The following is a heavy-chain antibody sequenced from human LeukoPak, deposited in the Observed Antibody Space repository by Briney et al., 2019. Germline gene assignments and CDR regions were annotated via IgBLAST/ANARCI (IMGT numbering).Heavy chain of an antibody. J-gene: IGHJ4*02. CDR1: GFTFSSYA. V-gene: IGHV3-21*01. D-gene: IGHD4-17*01. CDR3: ARGLYGDYPFDY. CDR2: ISSSSSYI. Sequence: GGSLRLSCVASGFTFSSYAMSWVRQAPGKGLEWVSSISSSSSYIYYADSVKGRFTISRDNAKNSLYLQMNSLRAEDTAVYYCARGLYGDYPFDYWGQGTLVTVSS.